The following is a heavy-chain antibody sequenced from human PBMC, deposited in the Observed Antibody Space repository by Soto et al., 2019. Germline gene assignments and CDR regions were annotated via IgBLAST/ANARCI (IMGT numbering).Heavy chain of an antibody. J-gene: IGHJ4*02. CDR3: ASPIAALTRTGFDY. Sequence: SETLSLTCTVSGGSISSSSYYWGWIRQPPGKGLEWIGSIYYSGSTYYNPSLKSRVTISVDTSKNQFSLKLSSVTAADTAVYYCASPIAALTRTGFDYWGQGTLVTVSS. CDR2: IYYSGST. CDR1: GGSISSSSYY. V-gene: IGHV4-39*01. D-gene: IGHD6-13*01.